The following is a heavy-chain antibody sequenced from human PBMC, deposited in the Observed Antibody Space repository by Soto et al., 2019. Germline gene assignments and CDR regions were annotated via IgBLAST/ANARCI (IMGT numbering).Heavy chain of an antibody. CDR1: GYTFTSYD. J-gene: IGHJ4*02. Sequence: QVQLVQSGAEVKKPGASVKVSCKASGYTFTSYDINWVRQATGQGLEWMGWMNPNSGNTGYAQKFQGRVTMTTYASISTPYMELSSLRSEDTYVYYCARERSGYFDYWGQGTLVTVSS. CDR2: MNPNSGNT. D-gene: IGHD2-15*01. V-gene: IGHV1-8*01. CDR3: ARERSGYFDY.